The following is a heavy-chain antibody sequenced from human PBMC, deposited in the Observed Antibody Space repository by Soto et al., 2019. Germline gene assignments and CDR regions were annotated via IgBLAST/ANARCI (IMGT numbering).Heavy chain of an antibody. CDR2: ISYDGSNK. V-gene: IGHV3-30*18. CDR1: GFTFSSYG. J-gene: IGHJ4*02. CDR3: AKGGQQLVQKRSSFDY. Sequence: GGSLRLSCAASGFTFSSYGMHWVRQAPGKGLEWVAVISYDGSNKYYADSVKGRFTISRDNSKNTLYLQMNSLRAEDTAVYYCAKGGQQLVQKRSSFDYWGQGTLVTVSS. D-gene: IGHD6-13*01.